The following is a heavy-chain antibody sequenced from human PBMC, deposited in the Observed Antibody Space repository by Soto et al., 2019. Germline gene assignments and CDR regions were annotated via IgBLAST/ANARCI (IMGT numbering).Heavy chain of an antibody. Sequence: GGSLRLSCAASGFTVSSNYMSWVRQAPGKGLEWVSVIYSGGSTYYADFVKGRFTISRHNSKNTLYLQMNSLRAEDTALYYCARDGFSRSYGAFDIWGQGTMVTVSS. J-gene: IGHJ3*02. CDR1: GFTVSSNY. CDR3: ARDGFSRSYGAFDI. CDR2: IYSGGST. V-gene: IGHV3-66*01. D-gene: IGHD1-26*01.